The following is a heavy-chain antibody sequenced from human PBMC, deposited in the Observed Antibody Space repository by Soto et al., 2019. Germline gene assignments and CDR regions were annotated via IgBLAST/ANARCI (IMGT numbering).Heavy chain of an antibody. V-gene: IGHV4-59*08. J-gene: IGHJ4*02. CDR2: IFYTGTT. D-gene: IGHD3-10*01. Sequence: SETLSLTCTVSGGSISGYYWGWIRQPPGRELEFIGHIFYTGTTSYKPSLKSRVTMSVDTSKNQFSLKLHSVTAADTAVYYCARHFDSGSYPLDYWGQGTLVTVS. CDR1: GGSISGYY. CDR3: ARHFDSGSYPLDY.